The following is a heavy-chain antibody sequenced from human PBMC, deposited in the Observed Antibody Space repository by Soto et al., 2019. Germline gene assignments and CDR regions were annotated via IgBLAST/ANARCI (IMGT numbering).Heavy chain of an antibody. CDR1: GFTFNSYG. Sequence: PGGSLRLSCAASGFTFNSYGMHWVRQAPGKGLEWVAVISFDGSIKYYADSVKGRFTISRDNSKNTLYLQMNSLRAEDTAVYYCARAYEGDYFDYWGQGTLVTVSS. V-gene: IGHV3-30*03. CDR3: ARAYEGDYFDY. J-gene: IGHJ4*02. D-gene: IGHD3-16*01. CDR2: ISFDGSIK.